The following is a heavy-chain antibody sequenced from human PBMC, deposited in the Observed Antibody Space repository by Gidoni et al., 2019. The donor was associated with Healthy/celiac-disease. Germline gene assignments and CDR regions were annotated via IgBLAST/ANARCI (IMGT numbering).Heavy chain of an antibody. Sequence: EVKLLESGGGLVQPGGSLRLSCAASGFTFSSYAMSWVRQAPGKGLEWVSAISGRGGSTYYADSLKGRFTISRENSKNTLYLQMNSLRAEDTAVYYCAKENVWGSYEYLGQGTLVTVSS. V-gene: IGHV3-23*01. CDR1: GFTFSSYA. J-gene: IGHJ4*02. CDR3: AKENVWGSYEY. CDR2: ISGRGGST. D-gene: IGHD3-16*01.